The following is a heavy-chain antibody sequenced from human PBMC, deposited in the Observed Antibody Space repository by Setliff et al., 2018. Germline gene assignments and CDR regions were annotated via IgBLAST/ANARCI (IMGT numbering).Heavy chain of an antibody. CDR1: GFTFSSYW. CDR2: IKQDGSTK. V-gene: IGHV3-7*01. Sequence: HPGGSLRLSCAASGFTFSSYWMSWVRQAPGKGLEWVADIKQDGSTKYYLDSVKGRFTISRDNAKRSLYLQMNGLRADDTGVYYCVRDDADNYDAFDNWGQGMMVTVSS. J-gene: IGHJ3*02. CDR3: VRDDADNYDAFDN. D-gene: IGHD3-22*01.